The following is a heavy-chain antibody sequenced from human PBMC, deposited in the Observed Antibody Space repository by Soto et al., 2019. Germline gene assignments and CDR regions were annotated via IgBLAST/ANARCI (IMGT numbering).Heavy chain of an antibody. D-gene: IGHD4-17*01. CDR1: GGSFSGYY. CDR3: ARDTVTTFYYDYMDV. CDR2: INHSGST. J-gene: IGHJ6*03. Sequence: QVQLQQWGAGLLKPSETLSLTCAVYGGSFSGYYWSWIRQPPGKGLEWIGEINHSGSTNYNPSLKSRVTISVDTSKTQFSLKLSSVAAADTAVYYCARDTVTTFYYDYMDVWGKGTTVTVSS. V-gene: IGHV4-34*01.